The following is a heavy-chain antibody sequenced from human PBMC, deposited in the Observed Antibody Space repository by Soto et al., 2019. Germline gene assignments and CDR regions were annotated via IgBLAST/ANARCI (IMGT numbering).Heavy chain of an antibody. CDR2: VTGNPGSA. CDR3: ANTYDEFPSGYYFDY. J-gene: IGHJ4*02. D-gene: IGHD3-3*01. Sequence: EVQVLESGGDLVQPGGSLRLSCAASGFTFSSSVMRWVRQAPGKGLEWVSSVTGNPGSAYYAHSVKGRFTISRDNSRKTLSLQMNSLRAEDTALYNCANTYDEFPSGYYFDYWGQGALVTVSS. CDR1: GFTFSSSV. V-gene: IGHV3-23*01.